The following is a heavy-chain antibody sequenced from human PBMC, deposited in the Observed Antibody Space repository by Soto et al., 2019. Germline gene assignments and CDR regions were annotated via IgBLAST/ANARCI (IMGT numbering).Heavy chain of an antibody. J-gene: IGHJ4*02. CDR1: GFTFSSYE. Sequence: GGSLRLSCAASGFTFSSYEMNWVRQAPGKGLEWVSYISSSGSTIYYADSVKGRYTLSRDNAKNSLYLQMNSLRAEDTAVYYCARQDTDYSTSWYGGLLDYWGQGTLVTVSS. V-gene: IGHV3-48*03. CDR2: ISSSGSTI. CDR3: ARQDTDYSTSWYGGLLDY. D-gene: IGHD6-13*01.